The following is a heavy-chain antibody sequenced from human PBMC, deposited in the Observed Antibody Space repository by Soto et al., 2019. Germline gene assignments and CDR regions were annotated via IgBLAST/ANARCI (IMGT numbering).Heavy chain of an antibody. J-gene: IGHJ4*02. V-gene: IGHV3-23*01. D-gene: IGHD3-16*01. Sequence: GSLRLSCATSGFTFSSYGMSWVRQAPGKGLEWVSSISGSGAGIYYADSVKGRFTISRDNSKNTLYVQMNSLKADDSAIYYCAKIKDNRGIIHWGQGT. CDR1: GFTFSSYG. CDR3: AKIKDNRGIIH. CDR2: ISGSGAGI.